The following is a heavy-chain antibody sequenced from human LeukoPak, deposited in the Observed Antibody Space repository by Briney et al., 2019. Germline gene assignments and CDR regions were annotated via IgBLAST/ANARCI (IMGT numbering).Heavy chain of an antibody. D-gene: IGHD3-3*01. CDR1: GYCISSGYY. J-gene: IGHJ6*03. Sequence: SETLSLTCAVSGYCISSGYYWGWIRQPPGKGLEWIGSIYHSWSTYYNPSLKSRCTISVDTSNNQFSLKLSSVTAAATAVYYCARQSYYDFWSGWSDYYYYMDVWGKGTTVTVSS. CDR2: IYHSWST. CDR3: ARQSYYDFWSGWSDYYYYMDV. V-gene: IGHV4-38-2*01.